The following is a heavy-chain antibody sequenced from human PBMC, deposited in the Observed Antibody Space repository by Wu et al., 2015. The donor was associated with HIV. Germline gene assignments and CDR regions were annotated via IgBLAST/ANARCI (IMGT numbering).Heavy chain of an antibody. V-gene: IGHV1-69*05. D-gene: IGHD6-25*01. Sequence: QVHLAQSGAEVKKPGSSVKISCKASGNTFNAINWVRQAPGQGLEWMGGIIPLFGTGEYAQIFQGRVTITTDESTSTAYMRLSSLRSEDTAVYFCASPRSPGFSSAWPTYFDYWGQGTLVTVSS. CDR3: ASPRSPGFSSAWPTYFDY. CDR2: IIPLFGTG. CDR1: GNTFNA. J-gene: IGHJ4*02.